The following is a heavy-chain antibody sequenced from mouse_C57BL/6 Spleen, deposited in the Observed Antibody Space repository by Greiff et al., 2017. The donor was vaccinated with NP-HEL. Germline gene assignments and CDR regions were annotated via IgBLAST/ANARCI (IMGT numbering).Heavy chain of an antibody. Sequence: VQLKQSGTVLARPGASVKMSCKTSGYTFTSYWMHWVKQRPGQGLEWIGAIYPGNSDTSYNQKFKGKATLTAVTSASTAYLELSSLTNEDSAVYYCTSSDGYYVNYWGQGTTLTVSS. CDR3: TSSDGYYVNY. V-gene: IGHV1-5*01. CDR2: IYPGNSDT. CDR1: GYTFTSYW. D-gene: IGHD2-3*01. J-gene: IGHJ2*01.